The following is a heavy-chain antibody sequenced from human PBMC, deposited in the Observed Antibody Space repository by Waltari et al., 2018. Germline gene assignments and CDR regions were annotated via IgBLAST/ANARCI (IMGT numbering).Heavy chain of an antibody. Sequence: QVQLQESGPGLVKPSQTLSLTCTVSGGSISSGSYYWRWIRQPAGKGLEWIGRIYTSGSTNYNPSLKSRVTISVDTSKNQFSLKLSSVTAADTAVYYCARVLRFLDPFGMDVWGQGTTVTVSS. D-gene: IGHD3-3*01. V-gene: IGHV4-61*02. J-gene: IGHJ6*02. CDR3: ARVLRFLDPFGMDV. CDR2: IYTSGST. CDR1: GGSISSGSYY.